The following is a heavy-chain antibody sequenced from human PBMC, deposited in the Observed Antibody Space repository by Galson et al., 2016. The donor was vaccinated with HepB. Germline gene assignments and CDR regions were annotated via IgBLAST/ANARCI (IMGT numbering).Heavy chain of an antibody. Sequence: SVKVSCKASGYTFTNYAIHWVRQAPGQRPEWLGWINADNGNTKSSQKFQDRVTMTRDTSASTVYMELSSLRSEDTAVYYCARAAAGMIHIATLFQYWGQGTLVTVSS. V-gene: IGHV1-3*01. CDR3: ARAAAGMIHIATLFQY. CDR2: INADNGNT. D-gene: IGHD3-16*01. CDR1: GYTFTNYA. J-gene: IGHJ4*02.